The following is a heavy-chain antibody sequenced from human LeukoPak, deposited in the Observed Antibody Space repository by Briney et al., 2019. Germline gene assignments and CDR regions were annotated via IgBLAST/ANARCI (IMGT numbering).Heavy chain of an antibody. Sequence: GASVKVSCKASGYTFTGYYMHWVRQAPGQGLEWMGWINPNSGGTNYAQKLQGRVTMTRDTSISTAYMELSRLRSDDTAVYYCTPAPSEGGYFDYWGQGTLVTVSS. CDR3: TPAPSEGGYFDY. CDR1: GYTFTGYY. J-gene: IGHJ4*02. CDR2: INPNSGGT. V-gene: IGHV1-2*02. D-gene: IGHD2-15*01.